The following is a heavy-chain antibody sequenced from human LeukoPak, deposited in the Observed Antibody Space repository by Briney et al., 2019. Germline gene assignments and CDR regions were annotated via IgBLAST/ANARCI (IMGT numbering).Heavy chain of an antibody. D-gene: IGHD1/OR15-1a*01. CDR2: IKKDGSHS. Sequence: GGSLRLSCAASGFTFSDNWMSWVRQAPGKGLEWVANIKKDGSHSNYVDSVKGRFTISRDNDKNSLYLQMNSLRAEDTAVYYCARDRGWNTFDFWGQGTLVTGSS. J-gene: IGHJ4*02. CDR1: GFTFSDNW. CDR3: ARDRGWNTFDF. V-gene: IGHV3-7*01.